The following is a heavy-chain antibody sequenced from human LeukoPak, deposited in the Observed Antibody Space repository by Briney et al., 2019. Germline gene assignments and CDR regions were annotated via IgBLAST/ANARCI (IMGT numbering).Heavy chain of an antibody. CDR2: TYYRSKWYS. J-gene: IGHJ4*02. V-gene: IGHV6-1*01. CDR1: GDSVSSNSAA. D-gene: IGHD2-8*01. CDR3: ARDSVYRGTDFDY. Sequence: SQTLSLTCAISGDSVSSNSAAWNWISQSPSRGLEWLGRTYYRSKWYSHYAISVKSRITINPDTSKNQFSLQLNSMTPEDTAVYYCARDSVYRGTDFDYWGQGTLVTVSS.